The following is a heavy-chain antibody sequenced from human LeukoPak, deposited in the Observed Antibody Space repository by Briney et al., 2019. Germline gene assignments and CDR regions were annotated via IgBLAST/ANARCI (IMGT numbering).Heavy chain of an antibody. CDR1: GYTFTSYG. CDR3: ARQLRWDQYYFDY. V-gene: IGHV1-18*01. CDR2: ISAYNGDT. Sequence: ASVKVSCKASGYTFTSYGFSWVRQAPGQGLEWMGWISAYNGDTKYALNLQGRVTMTTDTSTSTAYMELRSLRSDDTAVYYCARQLRWDQYYFDYWGQGILVTVSS. D-gene: IGHD4-23*01. J-gene: IGHJ4*02.